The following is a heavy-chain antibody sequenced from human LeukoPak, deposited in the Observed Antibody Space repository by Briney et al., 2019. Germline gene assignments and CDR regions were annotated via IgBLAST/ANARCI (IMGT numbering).Heavy chain of an antibody. J-gene: IGHJ6*02. V-gene: IGHV3-30*18. CDR3: AKTQGGYSYGYYYYYGMHV. D-gene: IGHD5-18*01. CDR2: ISYDGSNK. Sequence: ERSLRVSCAASGFTFSSDGMHCVRQAPGKGLEWVAVISYDGSNKYYADSVKGRFTISRDNSKNTLYLQMNSLRAEDTAVYYCAKTQGGYSYGYYYYYGMHVWGQGTTVTVSS. CDR1: GFTFSSDG.